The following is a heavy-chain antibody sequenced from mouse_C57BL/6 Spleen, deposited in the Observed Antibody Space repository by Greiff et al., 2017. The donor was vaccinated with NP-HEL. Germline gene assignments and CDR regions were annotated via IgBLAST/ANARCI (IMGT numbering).Heavy chain of an antibody. CDR1: GYTFTSYW. D-gene: IGHD3-1*01. CDR3: ARRGITRAYFDY. J-gene: IGHJ2*01. V-gene: IGHV1-64*01. CDR2: IHPNSGST. Sequence: QVQLKQPGAELVKPGASVKLSCKASGYTFTSYWMHWVKQRPGQGLEWIGMIHPNSGSTNYNEKFKSKATLTVDKSSSTAYMQLSSLTSEDSAVYYCARRGITRAYFDYWGQGTTLTVSS.